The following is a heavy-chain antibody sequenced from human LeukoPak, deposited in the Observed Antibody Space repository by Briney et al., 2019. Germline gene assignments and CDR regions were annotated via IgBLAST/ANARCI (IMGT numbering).Heavy chain of an antibody. CDR2: ISGSGGST. CDR3: AKDPLVAVAATGWFDP. V-gene: IGHV3-23*01. CDR1: GFTFSSYA. D-gene: IGHD2-15*01. Sequence: PGGSLRLSCAASGFTFSSYAMSWVRQAPGKGLEWVSAISGSGGSTYYADSVKGRFTISRDNSKNTLYLQMNSLRAEDTAVYYCAKDPLVAVAATGWFDPWGQGTLVTVSS. J-gene: IGHJ5*02.